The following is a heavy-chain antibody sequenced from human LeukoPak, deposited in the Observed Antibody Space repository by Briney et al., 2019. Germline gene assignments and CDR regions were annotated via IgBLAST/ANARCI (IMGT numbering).Heavy chain of an antibody. Sequence: SETLSLTCTVSGASISSYYWSWIRQPPGKGLEWIGYIYYSGSINYNPSLKSRLTISTDTSKNQFSLKLSSVTAADTAVYYCARGPHWDPHFDYWGQGTLVTVSS. CDR3: ARGPHWDPHFDY. CDR1: GASISSYY. J-gene: IGHJ4*02. CDR2: IYYSGSI. D-gene: IGHD7-27*01. V-gene: IGHV4-59*01.